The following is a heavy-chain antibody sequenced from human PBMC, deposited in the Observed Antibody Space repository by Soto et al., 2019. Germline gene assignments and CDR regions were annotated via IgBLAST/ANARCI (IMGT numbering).Heavy chain of an antibody. Sequence: GGSLRLSCAASGFTLSDYYMSWIRQAPGKGLEWVSYISSSGNTIYYGDSVKGRFTISRDNAKNSLYLQMNSLRAEDTAVYYCARALGWYYFDCWGQGTLVTVSS. CDR1: GFTLSDYY. J-gene: IGHJ4*02. CDR3: ARALGWYYFDC. CDR2: ISSSGNTI. V-gene: IGHV3-11*01. D-gene: IGHD3-3*01.